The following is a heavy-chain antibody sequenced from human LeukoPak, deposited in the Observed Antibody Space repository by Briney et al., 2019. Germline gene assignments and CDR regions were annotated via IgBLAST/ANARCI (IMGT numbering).Heavy chain of an antibody. CDR1: GGSISSYY. Sequence: SETLSLTCTVSGGSISSYYWSWIRQPPGKGLEWIGYIYYSGSTNYNPSLKSRVAISVDTSKNQFSLKLSSVTAADTAVYYCASKGDTAMSNGAFDIWGQGTMVTVSS. V-gene: IGHV4-59*01. D-gene: IGHD5-18*01. CDR3: ASKGDTAMSNGAFDI. CDR2: IYYSGST. J-gene: IGHJ3*02.